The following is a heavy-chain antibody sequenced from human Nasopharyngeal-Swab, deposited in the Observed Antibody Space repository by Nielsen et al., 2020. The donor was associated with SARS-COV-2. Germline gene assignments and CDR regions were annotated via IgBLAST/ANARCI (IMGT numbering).Heavy chain of an antibody. D-gene: IGHD2-2*01. CDR3: AHSRSSMTVTPDY. CDR2: LYWNDDN. CDR1: GFSLGTTKTG. J-gene: IGHJ4*02. Sequence: SGPTLVKPTQTLTLTCTFSGFSLGTTKTGVHWIRQPPGKAPEWLALLYWNDDNRYSPSLRTRLTITKDTSKNQVVLRMINMDPVDTGTYFCAHSRSSMTVTPDYWGQGTLVTVSS. V-gene: IGHV2-5*01.